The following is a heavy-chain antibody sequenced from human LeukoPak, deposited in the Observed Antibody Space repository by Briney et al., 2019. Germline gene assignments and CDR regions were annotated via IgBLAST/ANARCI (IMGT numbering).Heavy chain of an antibody. J-gene: IGHJ3*02. CDR3: ARDLGLVPAFDI. D-gene: IGHD6-19*01. CDR1: GFTFSSYG. V-gene: IGHV3-30*02. Sequence: GGSLRLSCATSGFTFSSYGMHWVRQAPGKGLEWVAFIRYDGSNKYYADSVKGRFTISRDNAKNSLYLQMNSLRAEDTAVYYCARDLGLVPAFDIWGQGTMVTVSS. CDR2: IRYDGSNK.